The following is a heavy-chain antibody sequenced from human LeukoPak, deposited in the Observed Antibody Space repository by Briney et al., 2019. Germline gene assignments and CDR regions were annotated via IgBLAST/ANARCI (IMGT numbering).Heavy chain of an antibody. D-gene: IGHD3-10*01. CDR1: GFTFHDYD. Sequence: GGSLRLSCAASGFTFHDYDMSWVRQSPGKGLEWVSGINWNGDRTGYADSVKGRFTISRDNAKRSLYLQMNSLRAEDTALYYCARRDYYGSGSPDFWGQGTLVTVSS. CDR2: INWNGDRT. CDR3: ARRDYYGSGSPDF. V-gene: IGHV3-20*04. J-gene: IGHJ4*02.